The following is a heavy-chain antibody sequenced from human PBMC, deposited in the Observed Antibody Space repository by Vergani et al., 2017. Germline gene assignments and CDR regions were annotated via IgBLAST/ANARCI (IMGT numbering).Heavy chain of an antibody. CDR1: GGSISTINW. V-gene: IGHV4-4*02. CDR2: VYQSGTI. Sequence: QVQLQESGPGLVKPSGTLSLTCAVSGGSISTINWWTWVRQPPGKGLEWIGEVYQSGTITYNPSLRSRVTMSEDKSNNRFSLRLISVTAADTAVYYCSRKQLYSYVSSGYYDYWGQGALVTVSS. D-gene: IGHD3-22*01. J-gene: IGHJ4*02. CDR3: SRKQLYSYVSSGYYDY.